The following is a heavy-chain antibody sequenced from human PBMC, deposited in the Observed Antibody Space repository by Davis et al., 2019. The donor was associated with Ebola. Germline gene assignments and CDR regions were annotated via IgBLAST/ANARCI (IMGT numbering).Heavy chain of an antibody. J-gene: IGHJ4*02. CDR1: GFTFSSYW. V-gene: IGHV3-7*03. CDR2: IKQDGSEK. Sequence: PGGSLRLSCAASGFTFSSYWMRWVRQAPGKGLEWVANIKQDGSEKYYVDSVKGRFTISRDNAKNSLYLQMNSLRAEDTAVYYCAGYGDYGPFDYWGQGTLVTVSS. D-gene: IGHD4-17*01. CDR3: AGYGDYGPFDY.